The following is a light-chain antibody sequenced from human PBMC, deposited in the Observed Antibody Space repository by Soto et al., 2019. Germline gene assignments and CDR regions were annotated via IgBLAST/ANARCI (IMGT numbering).Light chain of an antibody. J-gene: IGKJ1*01. V-gene: IGKV1-5*01. CDR1: QSISSW. Sequence: ASVGDRVTITCRASQSISSWLAWYQQKPGKAPKLLIYDASSLESGVPSRFSGSGSGTEFTLTISSLQSEDVADYHCQQYNNWPQTLGQGTKVDIK. CDR2: DAS. CDR3: QQYNNWPQT.